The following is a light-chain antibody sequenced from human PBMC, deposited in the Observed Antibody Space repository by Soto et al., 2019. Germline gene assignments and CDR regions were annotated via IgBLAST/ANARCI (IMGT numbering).Light chain of an antibody. J-gene: IGLJ2*01. CDR3: ASFTRSVTVV. V-gene: IGLV2-14*03. Sequence: QSVLTQPASVSGSPGQSITISCAGTSSDVGGYNYVSWYQQHPGKVPRLIISDVNKWPSGVSDRFSGSKSGNTASLTISGLQAEDEADYYCASFTRSVTVVFGGGTKLTVL. CDR2: DVN. CDR1: SSDVGGYNY.